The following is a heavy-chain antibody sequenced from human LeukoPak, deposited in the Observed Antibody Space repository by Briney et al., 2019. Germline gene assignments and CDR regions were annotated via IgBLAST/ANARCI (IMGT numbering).Heavy chain of an antibody. CDR1: GSTFSSYG. D-gene: IGHD5-24*01. J-gene: IGHJ4*02. CDR3: AKGGDGYNWYLGY. Sequence: PGGSLRLSCAASGSTFSSYGMHRVRQAPGKGLEWVAVISYDGSNKYYADSVKGRFTISRDNSKNTLYLQMNSLRAEDTAVYYCAKGGDGYNWYLGYWGQGTLVTVSS. V-gene: IGHV3-30*18. CDR2: ISYDGSNK.